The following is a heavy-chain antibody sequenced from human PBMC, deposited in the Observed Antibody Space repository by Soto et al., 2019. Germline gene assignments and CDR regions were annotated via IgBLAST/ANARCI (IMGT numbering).Heavy chain of an antibody. J-gene: IGHJ4*02. CDR2: ISPSSSYI. CDR1: GFTFSSYS. D-gene: IGHD3-3*01. Sequence: GGSLRLSCAASGFTFSSYSMNWVRQAPGKGLEWVSCISPSSSYIYYADSLKGRFTISRDNAKNSLSLQMNSLRAEDTAVYYCARGGVANNYFDYWGQGTLVTVSS. CDR3: ARGGVANNYFDY. V-gene: IGHV3-21*01.